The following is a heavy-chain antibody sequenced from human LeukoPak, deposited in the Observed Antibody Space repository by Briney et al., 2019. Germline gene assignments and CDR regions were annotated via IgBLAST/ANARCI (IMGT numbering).Heavy chain of an antibody. CDR3: TRAGKMATIEDIHPEHDAFDI. CDR2: IIPIFGTA. Sequence: SVKVSCKASGGTFSSYAISLVRQAPGQGLEWMGGIIPIFGTANYAQKFQGRVTITADESTSTAYMELSSLRSEDTAVPYCTRAGKMATIEDIHPEHDAFDISSQGTMVTVSS. D-gene: IGHD5-24*01. V-gene: IGHV1-69*01. CDR1: GGTFSSYA. J-gene: IGHJ3*02.